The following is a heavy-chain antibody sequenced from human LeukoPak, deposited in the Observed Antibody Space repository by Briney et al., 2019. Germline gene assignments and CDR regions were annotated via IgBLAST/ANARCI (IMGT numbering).Heavy chain of an antibody. CDR3: ARAGYCSSTACLDAFDI. D-gene: IGHD2-2*01. CDR1: GGSISSGGYS. J-gene: IGHJ3*02. V-gene: IGHV4-30-2*01. CDR2: IYHSGST. Sequence: SETLSLTCAVSGGSISSGGYSWSWIRQPPGKGLEWIGYIYHSGSTYYNPSLKSRVTISVDRSKNQFSPKLSSVTAADTAVYYCARAGYCSSTACLDAFDIWGQGTMVTVSS.